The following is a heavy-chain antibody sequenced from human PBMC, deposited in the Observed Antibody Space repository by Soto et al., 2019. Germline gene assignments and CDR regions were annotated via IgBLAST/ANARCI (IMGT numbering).Heavy chain of an antibody. CDR1: GFTFSNYI. CDR2: ILHDGNNR. J-gene: IGHJ4*02. D-gene: IGHD3-10*01. V-gene: IGHV3-30-3*01. Sequence: QVQLVESGGGVVQPGGSLRLSCAASGFTFSNYILHWVRQAPGKGLEWVAMILHDGNNRYYADSVKGRFTISRDNSKSKLYLEVDSLRTEDTAVYYCARDDENGSYCDLGYWGQGTLVTVSS. CDR3: ARDDENGSYCDLGY.